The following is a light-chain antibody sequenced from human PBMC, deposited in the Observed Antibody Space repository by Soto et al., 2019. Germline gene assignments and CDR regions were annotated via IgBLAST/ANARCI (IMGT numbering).Light chain of an antibody. CDR3: SSYTTSSSYV. J-gene: IGLJ1*01. CDR2: EVS. Sequence: QSVLTQPASVSGSPGQSITMSCTGTSSDVGGYDYVSWYQQHPGEVPKLIIFEVSSRPAWISNRFSASKSGNTASLTISGLQAEDEADYYCSSYTTSSSYVFGTGTK. V-gene: IGLV2-14*01. CDR1: SSDVGGYDY.